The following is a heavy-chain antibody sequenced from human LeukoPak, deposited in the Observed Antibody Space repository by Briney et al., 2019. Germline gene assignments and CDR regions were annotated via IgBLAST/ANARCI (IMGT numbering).Heavy chain of an antibody. V-gene: IGHV4-34*01. Sequence: SETLSFTCAVYGGSFSGYYWSWIRQPPGKGLEWIGEINHSGSTNYNPSLKSRVTISVDTSKNQFSLKLSSVTAADTAVYYCARVGRRYTYYDFWSGYGRGNWFDPWGQGTLVTVSS. CDR2: INHSGST. D-gene: IGHD3-3*01. J-gene: IGHJ5*02. CDR3: ARVGRRYTYYDFWSGYGRGNWFDP. CDR1: GGSFSGYY.